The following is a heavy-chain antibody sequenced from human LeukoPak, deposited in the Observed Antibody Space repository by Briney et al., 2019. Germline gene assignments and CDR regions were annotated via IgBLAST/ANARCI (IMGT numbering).Heavy chain of an antibody. Sequence: GESLRLSCAASGCTFSTYAMSWVRQAPGKGLEWVSGINDTGRGTYYADSVKGRFTISRDNSKNTLYLHMNSLRVEDTAVYYCAKVGERVIYFFDFWGQGTLVTLSS. CDR1: GCTFSTYA. CDR2: INDTGRGT. CDR3: AKVGERVIYFFDF. J-gene: IGHJ4*02. V-gene: IGHV3-23*01. D-gene: IGHD3-10*01.